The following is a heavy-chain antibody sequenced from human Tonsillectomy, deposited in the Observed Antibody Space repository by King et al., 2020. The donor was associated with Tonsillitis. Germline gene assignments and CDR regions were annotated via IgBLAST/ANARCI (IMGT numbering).Heavy chain of an antibody. J-gene: IGHJ5*02. CDR1: GDTFSSPS. CDR3: AVDPADCSGDCYPNWFDP. CDR2: IISILDIA. D-gene: IGHD2-21*02. V-gene: IGHV1-69*09. Sequence: VQLEESGPEVKEPGSSVKVSCKASGDTFSSPSISWVRQAPGQGLEWMGRIISILDIANYAQKFQGRVSITADKSTTTAYMELTSLKSEDTAVYYCAVDPADCSGDCYPNWFDPWGQGTLVTVSS.